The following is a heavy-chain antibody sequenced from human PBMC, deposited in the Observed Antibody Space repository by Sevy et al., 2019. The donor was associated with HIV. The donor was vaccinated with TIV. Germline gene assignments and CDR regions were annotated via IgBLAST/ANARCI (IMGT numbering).Heavy chain of an antibody. CDR1: GFTFSSYA. CDR3: AKWFGVATNYYYYYMDV. CDR2: ISGSGGST. J-gene: IGHJ6*03. V-gene: IGHV3-23*01. D-gene: IGHD3-3*01. Sequence: GGSLRLSCAASGFTFSSYAMSWVRQAPGKGLEWVSAISGSGGSTYYADSVKGRFTISRDNSKNTQYLQMNSLRAEDTAVYYCAKWFGVATNYYYYYMDVWGKGTTVTVSS.